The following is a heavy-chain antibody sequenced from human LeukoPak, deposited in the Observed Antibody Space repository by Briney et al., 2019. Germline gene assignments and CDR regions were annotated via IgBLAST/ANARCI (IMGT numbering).Heavy chain of an antibody. CDR3: AGSGYCSSTSCYPFDY. J-gene: IGHJ4*02. Sequence: GGSLRLSCAASGFTFSSYAMSWVRQAPGKGLEWVSAISGSGGSTYYADSVKGRFTISRDNSKNTLYLQMNSQRAEDTAVYYCAGSGYCSSTSCYPFDYWGQGTLVTVSS. V-gene: IGHV3-23*01. D-gene: IGHD2-2*01. CDR1: GFTFSSYA. CDR2: ISGSGGST.